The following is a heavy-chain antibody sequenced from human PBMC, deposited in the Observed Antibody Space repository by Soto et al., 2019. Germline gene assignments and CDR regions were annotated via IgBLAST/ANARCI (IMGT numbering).Heavy chain of an antibody. CDR3: AAHEYSSSSYYYGMDV. J-gene: IGHJ6*02. CDR2: IYYSGST. D-gene: IGHD6-6*01. V-gene: IGHV4-59*01. CDR1: GCSISIYY. Sequence: SETLSLTCTVSGCSISIYYWSWIRQPPGKGLEWIGYIYYSGSTNYNPSLKRRATISADTSKNQFSLKLSSVTAADTAVYYCAAHEYSSSSYYYGMDVWGQGTTVTVSS.